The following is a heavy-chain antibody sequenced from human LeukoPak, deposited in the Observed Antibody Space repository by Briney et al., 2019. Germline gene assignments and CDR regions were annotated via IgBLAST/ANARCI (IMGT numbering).Heavy chain of an antibody. Sequence: GGSLRLSCAASGFTFSSYWMHWVRHAPGKGLVWVSRINSDGSSTSYADSVKGRFTISRDNAKNTLYLQMNSLRAEDTAVYYCAREYVPAAIGGNYYYYMDVWGKGTTVTVSS. D-gene: IGHD2-2*02. V-gene: IGHV3-74*01. CDR3: AREYVPAAIGGNYYYYMDV. CDR1: GFTFSSYW. J-gene: IGHJ6*03. CDR2: INSDGSST.